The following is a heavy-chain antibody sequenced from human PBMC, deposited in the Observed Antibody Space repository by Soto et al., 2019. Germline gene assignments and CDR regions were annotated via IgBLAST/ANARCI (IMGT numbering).Heavy chain of an antibody. CDR3: ARQDTAMVTFDY. Sequence: LEILSLTCTVSGGSIISSSYYWGWIRQPPGKGLEWIGSIYYSGSTYYNPSLKSRVTISVDTSKNQFSLKLSSVTAAVTAVYYCARQDTAMVTFDYWGQGTLVTVSS. CDR2: IYYSGST. CDR1: GGSIISSSYY. J-gene: IGHJ4*02. D-gene: IGHD5-18*01. V-gene: IGHV4-39*01.